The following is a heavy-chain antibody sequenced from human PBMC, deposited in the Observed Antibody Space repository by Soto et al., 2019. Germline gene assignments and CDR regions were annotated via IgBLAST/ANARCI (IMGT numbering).Heavy chain of an antibody. D-gene: IGHD6-19*01. CDR1: GFTFSSYS. CDR2: ISSSSSYI. J-gene: IGHJ4*02. V-gene: IGHV3-21*01. CDR3: ARGGYSSGWYRGGYFDY. Sequence: EVQLVESGGGLVKPGGSLRLSCAASGFTFSSYSMNWVSQAPGKGLEWVSSISSSSSYIYYADSVKGRFTISRDNAKNSLYLQMNSLRAEDTAVYYCARGGYSSGWYRGGYFDYWGQGTLVTVSS.